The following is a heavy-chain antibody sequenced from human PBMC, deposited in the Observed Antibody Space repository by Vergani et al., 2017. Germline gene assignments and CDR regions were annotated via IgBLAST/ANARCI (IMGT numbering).Heavy chain of an antibody. CDR2: INTGNGNT. Sequence: QVQLVQSGAEVKKPGASVKVSCKASGYTFTSYAMHWVRQAPGQRLERMGWINTGNGNTKYSQKLQGRVTITADESTSTAYMELSSLRSEETAVYYCARVVRGAYCGGDCAGNFTYYYYYMDVWGKGTTVTVSS. J-gene: IGHJ6*03. CDR1: GYTFTSYA. CDR3: ARVVRGAYCGGDCAGNFTYYYYYMDV. D-gene: IGHD2-21*01. V-gene: IGHV1-3*04.